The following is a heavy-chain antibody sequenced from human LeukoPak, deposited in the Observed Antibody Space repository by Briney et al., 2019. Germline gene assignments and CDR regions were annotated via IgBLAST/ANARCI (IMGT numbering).Heavy chain of an antibody. CDR2: IYYSGST. CDR3: ARNPKYADDAFDI. Sequence: SDTLSLTCTVSGGSISSYYWSWIRQPPGKGLEWVGYIYYSGSTNYNPCLKSRVTISVDTSKNQFSLTLSSVTAADTAVYYCARNPKYADDAFDIWGQGTMVTVSS. D-gene: IGHD2-2*01. CDR1: GGSISSYY. V-gene: IGHV4-59*07. J-gene: IGHJ3*02.